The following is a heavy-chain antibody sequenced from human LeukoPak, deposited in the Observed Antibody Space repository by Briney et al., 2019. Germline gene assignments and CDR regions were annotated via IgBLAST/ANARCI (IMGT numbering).Heavy chain of an antibody. CDR2: ISSSGSTI. Sequence: GGSLRLSCAASGFTFSDYYMSWIRQAPGKGPEWVSYISSSGSTIYYADSVKGRFTISRDNAKNSLYLQMNSLRAEDTAVYYCARSRRYYYGSGSAYYFDYWGQGTLVTVSS. V-gene: IGHV3-11*01. D-gene: IGHD3-10*01. J-gene: IGHJ4*02. CDR1: GFTFSDYY. CDR3: ARSRRYYYGSGSAYYFDY.